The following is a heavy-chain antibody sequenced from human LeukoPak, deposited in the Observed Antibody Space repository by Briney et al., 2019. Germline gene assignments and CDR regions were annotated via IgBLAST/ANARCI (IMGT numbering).Heavy chain of an antibody. CDR1: GYTLTNDY. Sequence: ASVKVSCKASGYTLTNDYLHWVRQAPGQGLEWMGMIYPRDGSTSYAQNFQGRVTVTRDTSTITVHMELRGLRSEDTAVYYCARDQEGFDYWGQGTVVTVSS. J-gene: IGHJ4*02. CDR2: IYPRDGST. CDR3: ARDQEGFDY. V-gene: IGHV1-46*01.